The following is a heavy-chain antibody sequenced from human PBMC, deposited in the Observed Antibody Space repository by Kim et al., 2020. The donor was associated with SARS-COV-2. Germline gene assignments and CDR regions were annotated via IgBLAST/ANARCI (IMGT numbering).Heavy chain of an antibody. V-gene: IGHV3-23*01. J-gene: IGHJ4*02. Sequence: YYADSVKGRFTSSRDNSKNTLYLQMNSLRAEDTAVYYCAKERFKKGYFDYWGQGTLVTVSS. CDR3: AKERFKKGYFDY.